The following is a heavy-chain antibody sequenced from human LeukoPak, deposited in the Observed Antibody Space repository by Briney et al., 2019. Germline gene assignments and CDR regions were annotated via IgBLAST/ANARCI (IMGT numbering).Heavy chain of an antibody. V-gene: IGHV4-39*07. CDR2: IYYSGST. CDR1: GGSISSSGYY. D-gene: IGHD5-24*01. J-gene: IGHJ4*02. Sequence: PSETLSLTCTVSGGSISSSGYYWGWIRQPPGKGLEWIGSIYYSGSTYYNPSLKIRVTISVDTSKNQFSLKLRSVTAADTAVYYCARVEMATIRYYFDYWGQGTLVTVSS. CDR3: ARVEMATIRYYFDY.